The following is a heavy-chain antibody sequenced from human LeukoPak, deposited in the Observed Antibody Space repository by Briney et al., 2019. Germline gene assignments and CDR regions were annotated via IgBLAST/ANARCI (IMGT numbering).Heavy chain of an antibody. CDR1: GFTFSSYG. V-gene: IGHV3-30*03. J-gene: IGHJ4*02. CDR2: ISYDGSNK. D-gene: IGHD4-17*01. Sequence: GGSLRLSCAASGFTFSSYGMHWVRQAPGKGLEWVAVISYDGSNKYYADSVKGRFTISRDNSKNTLYLQMNSLRAEDTAVYYCATEMTTVTTVDYWGQGTLVTVSS. CDR3: ATEMTTVTTVDY.